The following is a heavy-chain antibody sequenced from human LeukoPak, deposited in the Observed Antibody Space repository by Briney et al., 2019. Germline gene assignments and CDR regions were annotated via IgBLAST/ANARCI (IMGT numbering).Heavy chain of an antibody. V-gene: IGHV3-33*01. J-gene: IGHJ3*02. Sequence: GTSLRLSCAASGFTFSHHGLHWVRQAPGKGLEWVAIVWPDGNKKLYADSVKGRFTISRDNAKNSLYLQMNSLRAEDTAVYYCARDLGNDAFDIWGQGTMVTVSS. CDR3: ARDLGNDAFDI. CDR2: VWPDGNKK. CDR1: GFTFSHHG.